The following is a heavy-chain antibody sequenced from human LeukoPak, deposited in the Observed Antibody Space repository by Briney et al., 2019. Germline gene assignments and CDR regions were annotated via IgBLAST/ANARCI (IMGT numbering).Heavy chain of an antibody. Sequence: TSETLSLTCAVSGYSISSNNWWGWIRQPPGEGLGWIGYIYYSGTTYYNPSLKSRVTMSIDTSKNQLSLKVSSVTAVDTALYYCARHYCSTTCCYVDYWGQGTLVTVSS. D-gene: IGHD2-2*01. J-gene: IGHJ4*02. CDR3: ARHYCSTTCCYVDY. CDR2: IYYSGTT. CDR1: GYSISSNNW. V-gene: IGHV4-28*01.